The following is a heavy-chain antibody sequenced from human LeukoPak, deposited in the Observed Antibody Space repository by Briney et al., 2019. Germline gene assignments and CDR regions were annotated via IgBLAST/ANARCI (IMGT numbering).Heavy chain of an antibody. D-gene: IGHD5-24*01. J-gene: IGHJ5*02. Sequence: GGSLRLSCAASGFTLSSYWTHWVRQPPGKGLVWVSRINSDGSTTGYADSVKGRFTISRDNSKNTLYLQMNSLRAEDTAVYYCAKEIWFDPWGQGTLVTVSS. CDR3: AKEIWFDP. V-gene: IGHV3-74*01. CDR2: INSDGSTT. CDR1: GFTLSSYW.